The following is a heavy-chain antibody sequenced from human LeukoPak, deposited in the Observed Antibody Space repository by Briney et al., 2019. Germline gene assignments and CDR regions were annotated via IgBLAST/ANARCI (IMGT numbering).Heavy chain of an antibody. CDR1: GFTFTTYW. V-gene: IGHV3-7*01. CDR2: IKQDGTEK. Sequence: GGSLRLSCAASGFTFTTYWMSWVRQAPGKGLEWVANIKQDGTEKYYVDSVKGRFTISRDNAKKSLYLEMNSLRAEDTAVYYCARDRLGAEYDYWGQGTLVSVSS. CDR3: ARDRLGAEYDY. J-gene: IGHJ4*02. D-gene: IGHD3-16*01.